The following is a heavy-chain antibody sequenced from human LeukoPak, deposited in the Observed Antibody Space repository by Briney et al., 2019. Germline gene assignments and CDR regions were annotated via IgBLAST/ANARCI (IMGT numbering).Heavy chain of an antibody. D-gene: IGHD2-15*01. V-gene: IGHV4-59*02. CDR2: IYNSGGT. J-gene: IGHJ3*02. Sequence: SETLSLTCTVSGGSVSYYYWSWIRQPPGKGLEWIGYIYNSGGTNYNPSLKSRVTISIDTSKNQFSLKLNSVTAADTAVYYCARGRLEAVDDAFDIWGQGTMVTVSS. CDR1: GGSVSYYY. CDR3: ARGRLEAVDDAFDI.